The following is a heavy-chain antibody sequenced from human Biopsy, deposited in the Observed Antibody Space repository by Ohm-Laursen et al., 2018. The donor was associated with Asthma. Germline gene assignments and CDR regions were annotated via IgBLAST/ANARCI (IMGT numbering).Heavy chain of an antibody. CDR2: GGSYYDGGLK. Sequence: SLRLSCTASKSPIRTFALHWVRQAPGKGLEWVAVGGSYYDGGLKYYADSVNGRFTVSRDDSKNTLYLQMNSLRPDDTAVYYCARDVMEWYLPAFDFWGQGTLVTVSS. CDR1: KSPIRTFA. J-gene: IGHJ4*02. D-gene: IGHD3-3*01. CDR3: ARDVMEWYLPAFDF. V-gene: IGHV3-30-3*01.